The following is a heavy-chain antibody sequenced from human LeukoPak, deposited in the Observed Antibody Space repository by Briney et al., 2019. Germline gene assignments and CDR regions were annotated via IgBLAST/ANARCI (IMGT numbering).Heavy chain of an antibody. CDR3: ARVGRITIFGVVIKNWFDP. J-gene: IGHJ5*02. CDR2: ISAYNGNT. Sequence: GASVKVSCKASRYTFTGYYMHWVRQAPGQGLEWMGWISAYNGNTNYAQKLQGRVTMTTDTSTSTAYMELRSLRSDDTAVYYCARVGRITIFGVVIKNWFDPWGQGTLVTVSS. D-gene: IGHD3-3*01. V-gene: IGHV1-18*04. CDR1: RYTFTGYY.